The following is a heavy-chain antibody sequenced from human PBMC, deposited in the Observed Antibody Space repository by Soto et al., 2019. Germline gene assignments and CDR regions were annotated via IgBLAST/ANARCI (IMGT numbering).Heavy chain of an antibody. CDR1: GGSFSGYY. J-gene: IGHJ6*03. V-gene: IGHV4-34*01. CDR3: ARVDPGSSWYHYYYYYYRDV. CDR2: INHSGST. Sequence: ASETLSLTCAVYGGSFSGYYWSWIRQPPGKGLEWIGEINHSGSTNYNPSLKSRVTISVDTSKNQLSLKLSSVTAADTAVYYCARVDPGSSWYHYYYYYYRDVGGKGTRVTVSS. D-gene: IGHD6-13*01.